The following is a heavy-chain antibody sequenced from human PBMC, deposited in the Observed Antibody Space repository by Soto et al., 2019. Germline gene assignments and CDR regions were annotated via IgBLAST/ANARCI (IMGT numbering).Heavy chain of an antibody. Sequence: SETLSLTCAVSGGSISSSNWWSWVRQPPGKGLEWIGEIYHSGSTNYNPSLKRRITISVDNSKNQFSLKLSSVTAADAAVYYCARAGQSAYYFDYWGQGTLVTVSS. V-gene: IGHV4-4*02. J-gene: IGHJ4*02. CDR2: IYHSGST. CDR1: GGSISSSNW. D-gene: IGHD6-25*01. CDR3: ARAGQSAYYFDY.